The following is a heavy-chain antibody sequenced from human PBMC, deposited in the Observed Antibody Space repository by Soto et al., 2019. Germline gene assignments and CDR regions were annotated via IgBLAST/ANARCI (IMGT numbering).Heavy chain of an antibody. V-gene: IGHV3-74*01. CDR2: INSDGSST. CDR3: ARSYGDPTYTKSYWYFDL. CDR1: GFTFSSYW. Sequence: GGSLRLSCAASGFTFSSYWMHWVRQAPGKGLVWVSRINSDGSSTNYADSVKGRFTISRDNARNTLYLQMNSLRADDTAVYYCARSYGDPTYTKSYWYFDLWGRGTLVTVSS. D-gene: IGHD4-17*01. J-gene: IGHJ2*01.